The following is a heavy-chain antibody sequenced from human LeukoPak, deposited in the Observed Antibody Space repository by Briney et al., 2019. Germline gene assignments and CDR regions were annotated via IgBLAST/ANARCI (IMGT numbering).Heavy chain of an antibody. CDR1: GFTFSSYA. CDR2: ISYDGSNK. CDR3: AKGGIVVVPYYFDY. V-gene: IGHV3-30-3*01. Sequence: GGSLRLSCAASGFTFSSYAMHWVRQAPGKGLEWVAVISYDGSNKYYADSVKGRFTISRDNSKNTLYLQMNSLRAEDTAVYYCAKGGIVVVPYYFDYWGQGTLVTVSS. J-gene: IGHJ4*02. D-gene: IGHD3-22*01.